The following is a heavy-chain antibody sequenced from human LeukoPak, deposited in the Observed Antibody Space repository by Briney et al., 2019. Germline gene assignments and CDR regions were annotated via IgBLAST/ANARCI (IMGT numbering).Heavy chain of an antibody. V-gene: IGHV4-34*01. D-gene: IGHD3-10*01. Sequence: PSETLSLTCAVYGGSFSGYYWSWIRQPPGKGLEWIGEINHSGSTNYNPSLKSRVTISVDTSKNQFSLKLSSVTAADTAVYYCARPYYYGSGSYYQNWFDPWGQGTLVTVSS. CDR2: INHSGST. CDR3: ARPYYYGSGSYYQNWFDP. CDR1: GGSFSGYY. J-gene: IGHJ5*02.